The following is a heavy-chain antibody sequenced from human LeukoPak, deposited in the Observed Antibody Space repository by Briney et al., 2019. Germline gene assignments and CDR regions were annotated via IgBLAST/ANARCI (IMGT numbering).Heavy chain of an antibody. CDR3: ANLTPRGHGRGV. CDR2: IAYNGSST. CDR1: GFTFRSYG. Sequence: GGSLRLSCTASGFTFRSYGMHWVRHARRKGMEWVAVIAYNGSSTYYGDSVNGRFTISRDNSKNTLYLQLNSLRAEDTAVYYCANLTPRGHGRGVWGHGTTVIVSS. V-gene: IGHV3-30*18. D-gene: IGHD3-10*01. J-gene: IGHJ6*02.